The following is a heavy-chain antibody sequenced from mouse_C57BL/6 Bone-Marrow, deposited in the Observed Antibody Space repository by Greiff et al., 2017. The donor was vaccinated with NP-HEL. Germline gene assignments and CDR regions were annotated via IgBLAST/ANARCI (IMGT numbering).Heavy chain of an antibody. J-gene: IGHJ1*03. CDR1: EYEFPSHD. CDR2: INSDGGSP. D-gene: IGHD2-2*01. V-gene: IGHV5-2*01. Sequence: EVQLVESGGGLVQPGESLKLSCESNEYEFPSHDMSWVRKTPEKRLELVAAINSDGGSPYYPDPMERRFIISRDNTKKTLYLQMSSLRSEDTALYYCARHLDYGYDWYFDVWGTGTTVTVSS. CDR3: ARHLDYGYDWYFDV.